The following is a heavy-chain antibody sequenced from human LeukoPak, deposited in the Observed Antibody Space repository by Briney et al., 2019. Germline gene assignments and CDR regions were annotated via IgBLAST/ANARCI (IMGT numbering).Heavy chain of an antibody. J-gene: IGHJ6*02. CDR3: AREVSSSSVPYYYYGMDV. D-gene: IGHD6-6*01. Sequence: GGSLRLSCAASGFTFSSYWMSWVRQAPGKGLEWVANIKQDGSEKYYVDPVKGRFTISRDNAKNSLYLQMNSLRAEDTAVYYCAREVSSSSVPYYYYGMDVWGQGTTVTVSS. CDR2: IKQDGSEK. V-gene: IGHV3-7*01. CDR1: GFTFSSYW.